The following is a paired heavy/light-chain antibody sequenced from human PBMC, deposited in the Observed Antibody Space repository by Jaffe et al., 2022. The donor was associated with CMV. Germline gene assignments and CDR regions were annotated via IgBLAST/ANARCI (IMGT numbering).Light chain of an antibody. Sequence: EILMTQSPATLSVSPGERATLSCRASESVRTDLAWYQQKPGQAPRLLIYGASTRAADTPARFSGSGSGTDFTLTISSLQSEDFAVYYCQHYRDWPPWTFGQGTKVEIK. CDR2: GAS. V-gene: IGKV3-15*01. CDR3: QHYRDWPPWT. CDR1: ESVRTD. J-gene: IGKJ1*01.
Heavy chain of an antibody. Sequence: EVQLVESGGGLVQPGGSLRLACAASGFTFNFYALTWVRQAPGKGPECVATISGNGGTTYYADSVRGRFTISRDNPKQTLYLQMNSLRTEDTAIYYCAKPAHRSTSSQAGDFDSWGRGTLVTVSS. CDR3: AKPAHRSTSSQAGDFDS. D-gene: IGHD2-2*01. J-gene: IGHJ3*01. CDR1: GFTFNFYA. CDR2: ISGNGGTT. V-gene: IGHV3-23*04.